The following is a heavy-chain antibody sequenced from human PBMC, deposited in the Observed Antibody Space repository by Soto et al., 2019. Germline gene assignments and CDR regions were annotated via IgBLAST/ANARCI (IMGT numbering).Heavy chain of an antibody. Sequence: GESLKISCKGSGYSFTSYWIGWVRQMPGKGLEWMGIIYPGDSDTRYSPSFQGQVTISADKSISTAYLQWSSLKASDTAMYYCARSHDSSPKDNWFDPWGQGTLVTVSS. D-gene: IGHD6-6*01. J-gene: IGHJ5*02. CDR1: GYSFTSYW. CDR3: ARSHDSSPKDNWFDP. CDR2: IYPGDSDT. V-gene: IGHV5-51*01.